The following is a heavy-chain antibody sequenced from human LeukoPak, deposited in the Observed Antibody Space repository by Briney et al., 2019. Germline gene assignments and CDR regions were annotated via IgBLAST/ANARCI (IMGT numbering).Heavy chain of an antibody. V-gene: IGHV3-53*01. D-gene: IGHD3-22*01. CDR3: ARLDSSGYLFDY. J-gene: IGHJ4*02. CDR1: GFTVSSNC. CDR2: IYSGGST. Sequence: GSLRLSCAASGFTVSSNCMSWVRQAPGKGLEWVSVIYSGGSTYYADSVKGRFTISRDNSKNTLYLQMNSLRAEDTAVYYCARLDSSGYLFDYWGQGTLVTVSS.